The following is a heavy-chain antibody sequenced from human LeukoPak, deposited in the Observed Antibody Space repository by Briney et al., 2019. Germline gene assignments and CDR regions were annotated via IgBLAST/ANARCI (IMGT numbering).Heavy chain of an antibody. CDR3: ASLGPPIAAGHDY. Sequence: ASVKVSCKASGGTFSSYAISWVRQAPGQGLEWMGGIIPIFGTANYAQKFQGRVTITADESTSTAYMELSSLRSEDTAVYYCASLGPPIAAGHDYWGQGTLVTVSS. J-gene: IGHJ4*02. V-gene: IGHV1-69*01. D-gene: IGHD6-13*01. CDR2: IIPIFGTA. CDR1: GGTFSSYA.